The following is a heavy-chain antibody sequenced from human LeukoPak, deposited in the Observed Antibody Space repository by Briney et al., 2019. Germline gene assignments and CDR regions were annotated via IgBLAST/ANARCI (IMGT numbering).Heavy chain of an antibody. D-gene: IGHD3-22*01. CDR3: AXXXXXXXXGXYSDY. CDR2: INSDDSRT. CDR1: GFTFSAFW. J-gene: IGHJ4*02. V-gene: IGHV3-74*01. Sequence: GGSLRLSCAASGFTFSAFWMHWVRQAPGKGLVWVSRINSDDSRTTYADSVKGRFTISRDNAKNTLYLQMNSLRAEDTAWYYCAXXXXXXXXGXYSDYWGQGTLVTVSS.